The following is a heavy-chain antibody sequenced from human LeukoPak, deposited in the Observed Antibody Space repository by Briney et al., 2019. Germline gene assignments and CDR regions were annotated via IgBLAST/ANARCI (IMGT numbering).Heavy chain of an antibody. Sequence: GASVKVSCKVSGYTLTELSMHWVRQAPGKGLEWMGGFDPEDGETIYAQKFQGRVTMTEDTSTDTAYMELSSLRSEDTAVYHCATSGYSSSWYYFDYWGQGTLVTVSS. D-gene: IGHD6-13*01. J-gene: IGHJ4*02. CDR3: ATSGYSSSWYYFDY. CDR2: FDPEDGET. CDR1: GYTLTELS. V-gene: IGHV1-24*01.